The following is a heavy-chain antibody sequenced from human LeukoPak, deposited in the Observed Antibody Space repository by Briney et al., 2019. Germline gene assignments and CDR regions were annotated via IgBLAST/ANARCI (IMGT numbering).Heavy chain of an antibody. CDR1: GYTFTSYD. CDR2: MNPNSGNT. J-gene: IGHJ6*02. D-gene: IGHD3-3*01. CDR3: GTVRPGPSHFWSGYPNFYYYYGMDV. Sequence: ASVKVSCKASGYTFTSYDINWVRQATGQGVEWMGWMNPNSGNTGYAQKFQGRVTMTRNTSIRTAYMALSRLRSADTAVYYCGTVRPGPSHFWSGYPNFYYYYGMDVWGRGTTVTVSS. V-gene: IGHV1-8*01.